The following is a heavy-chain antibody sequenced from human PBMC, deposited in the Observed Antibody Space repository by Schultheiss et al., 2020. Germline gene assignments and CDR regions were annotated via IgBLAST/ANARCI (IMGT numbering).Heavy chain of an antibody. D-gene: IGHD6-13*01. Sequence: GGSLRLSCATSGFTFSSYAMHWVRQAPGKGLEWVAVISYDGSNKYYADSVKGRFTISRDNSKNTLYLQMNSLRAEDTAVYYCAKRATSSWYEYYYYGMDVWGQGTTVTVS. J-gene: IGHJ6*02. CDR1: GFTFSSYA. CDR2: ISYDGSNK. CDR3: AKRATSSWYEYYYYGMDV. V-gene: IGHV3-30-3*02.